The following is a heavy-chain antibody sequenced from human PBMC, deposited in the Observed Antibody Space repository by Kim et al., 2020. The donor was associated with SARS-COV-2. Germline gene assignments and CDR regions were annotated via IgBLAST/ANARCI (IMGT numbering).Heavy chain of an antibody. CDR3: ASQAAAGTGGAFDI. CDR2: INAGNGNT. Sequence: ASVKVSCKASGYTFTSYAMHGVRQAPGQRLEWMGWINAGNGNTKYSQKFQGRVTITRDTSASTAYMELSSLRSEDTAVYYCASQAAAGTGGAFDIWGQGTMVTVSS. D-gene: IGHD6-13*01. J-gene: IGHJ3*02. CDR1: GYTFTSYA. V-gene: IGHV1-3*01.